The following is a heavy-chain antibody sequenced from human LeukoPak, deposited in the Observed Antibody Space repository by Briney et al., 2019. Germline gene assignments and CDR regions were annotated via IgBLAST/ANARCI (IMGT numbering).Heavy chain of an antibody. CDR2: ISGSGGST. V-gene: IGHV3-23*01. CDR1: GFTFSSYA. CDR3: AKGTIRGVLQNWFDP. D-gene: IGHD3-10*01. J-gene: IGHJ5*02. Sequence: GGSLRLSCAASGFTFSSYAMSWVRQAPGKGLEWVSAISGSGGSTYYADSVKGRFTISRDNSKNTLYLQMYSLRAEDTAVYYCAKGTIRGVLQNWFDPWGQGTLVTVSS.